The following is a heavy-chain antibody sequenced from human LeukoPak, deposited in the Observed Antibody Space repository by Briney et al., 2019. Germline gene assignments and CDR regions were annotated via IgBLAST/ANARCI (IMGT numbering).Heavy chain of an antibody. V-gene: IGHV3-23*01. D-gene: IGHD2-15*01. CDR1: VFTFSSYA. Sequence: QLGGSLRLSCAASVFTFSSYAMNWVRQAPGKGLEWVSHISGSGSSTYFADSVKGRFTISRDNSKNTLYLQTNSLRAEGTAVYYCAKDGKYCSGGSCYLIWGQGTLVTVSS. CDR2: ISGSGSST. CDR3: AKDGKYCSGGSCYLI. J-gene: IGHJ4*02.